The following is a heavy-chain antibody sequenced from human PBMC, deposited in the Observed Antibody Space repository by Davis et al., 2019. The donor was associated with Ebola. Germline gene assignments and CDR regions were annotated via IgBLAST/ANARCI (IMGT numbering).Heavy chain of an antibody. CDR1: GFTFSSYS. CDR2: ITSSSSYI. V-gene: IGHV3-21*04. CDR3: ARTSTSITMVRGAYFDY. Sequence: PGGSLRLSCAASGFTFSSYSMNWVRQAPGKGLEWVSSITSSSSYIYYADSVKGRFTISRDNAKNSLYLQMNSLRAEDTAVYYCARTSTSITMVRGAYFDYWGQGTLVTVSS. J-gene: IGHJ4*02. D-gene: IGHD3-10*01.